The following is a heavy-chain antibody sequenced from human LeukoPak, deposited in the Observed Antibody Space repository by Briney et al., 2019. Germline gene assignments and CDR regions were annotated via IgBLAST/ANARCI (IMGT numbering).Heavy chain of an antibody. CDR1: GGTFSSYA. Sequence: GASVKVSCKASGGTFSSYAISWVRQAPGQGLEWMGGIIPIFGTANYAQKFQGRVTITADKSTSTAYMELSSLRSEDTAVYYCARPQDFGLTGMNAFDIWGQGTMVTVSS. V-gene: IGHV1-69*06. J-gene: IGHJ3*02. CDR3: ARPQDFGLTGMNAFDI. CDR2: IIPIFGTA. D-gene: IGHD7-27*01.